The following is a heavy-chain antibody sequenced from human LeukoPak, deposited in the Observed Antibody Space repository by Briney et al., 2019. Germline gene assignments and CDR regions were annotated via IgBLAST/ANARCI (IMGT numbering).Heavy chain of an antibody. V-gene: IGHV3-23*01. CDR1: GFTFSSYG. D-gene: IGHD2-21*02. Sequence: GGSLRLSCAASGFTFSSYGMSWVRQAPGKGLEWVLAISGSGGSTYYADSVKGRFTISRDNSKNTLYLQMNSLRAEDTAVYYCAKDGSAYCGGDCYSDYWGQGTLVTVSS. J-gene: IGHJ4*02. CDR2: ISGSGGST. CDR3: AKDGSAYCGGDCYSDY.